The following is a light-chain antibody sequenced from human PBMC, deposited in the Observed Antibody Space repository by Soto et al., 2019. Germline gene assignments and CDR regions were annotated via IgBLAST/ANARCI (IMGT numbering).Light chain of an antibody. Sequence: DIHMTQSPSSLSASLVYIVTITCXASQSISRYLNWYQQKPGKAPNLLIYVASSLQSEVPSRFSGSGSGTDFTLTITSLQPEDFAAYYCQQSYGTPITFGQGTRLEIK. CDR1: QSISRY. CDR2: VAS. J-gene: IGKJ5*01. V-gene: IGKV1-39*01. CDR3: QQSYGTPIT.